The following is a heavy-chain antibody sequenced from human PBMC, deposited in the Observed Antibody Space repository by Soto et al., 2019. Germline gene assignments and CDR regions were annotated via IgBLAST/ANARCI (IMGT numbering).Heavy chain of an antibody. CDR3: ARDGSNKPGFYYGMDV. J-gene: IGHJ6*02. CDR1: GFTFSSNG. D-gene: IGHD6-13*01. CDR2: IWSDGSNK. Sequence: GGSLRLSCTASGFTFSSNGMHWFRQAPGKGLEWVAVIWSDGSNKYYADSVKGRFTIFRDNSKSTLYLQMNGLRAEDTAVYYCARDGSNKPGFYYGMDVWGQGTTVTVSS. V-gene: IGHV3-33*01.